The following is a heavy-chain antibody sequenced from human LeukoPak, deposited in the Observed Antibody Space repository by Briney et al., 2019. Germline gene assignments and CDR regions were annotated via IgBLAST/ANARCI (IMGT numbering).Heavy chain of an antibody. Sequence: GGSLRLSCAASGFTFSSYSMNWVRQAPGKGLEWVSYISSSSSTIYYADSVKGRSTISRDNAKNSLYLQMNSLRDEDTAVYYCARGSSGWYGFDPWGQGTLVTVSS. V-gene: IGHV3-48*02. CDR2: ISSSSSTI. D-gene: IGHD6-19*01. CDR3: ARGSSGWYGFDP. J-gene: IGHJ5*02. CDR1: GFTFSSYS.